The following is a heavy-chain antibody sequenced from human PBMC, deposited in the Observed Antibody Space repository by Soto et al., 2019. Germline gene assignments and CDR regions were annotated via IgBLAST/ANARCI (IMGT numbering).Heavy chain of an antibody. CDR3: AREGEPYSAGCRKCGAYDY. Sequence: EVQLVESGGGLVQPGGSLRLSCAASGFTFSTYWMSWVRQAPGKGLEWVANIKEDGSEEYYVDSVKGRFTISRDNAKNSLSLLMSSLGAEDTAVYYCAREGEPYSAGCRKCGAYDYWGQGTLVTVSS. J-gene: IGHJ4*02. D-gene: IGHD5-12*01. V-gene: IGHV3-7*01. CDR2: IKEDGSEE. CDR1: GFTFSTYW.